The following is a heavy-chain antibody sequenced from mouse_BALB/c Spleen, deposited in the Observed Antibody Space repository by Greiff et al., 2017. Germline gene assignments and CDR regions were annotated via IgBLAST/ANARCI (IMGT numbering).Heavy chain of an antibody. Sequence: VKLQQSGPELVKPGASVKISCKASGYAFSSSWMNWVKQRPGQGLEWIGRIYPGDGDTNYNGKFKGKATLTADKSSSTSYMQLSSLTSVDSAVYFCSRDSNYERDAMDYWGQGTSVTVSS. V-gene: IGHV1-82*01. CDR2: IYPGDGDT. J-gene: IGHJ4*01. CDR1: GYAFSSSW. CDR3: SRDSNYERDAMDY. D-gene: IGHD2-5*01.